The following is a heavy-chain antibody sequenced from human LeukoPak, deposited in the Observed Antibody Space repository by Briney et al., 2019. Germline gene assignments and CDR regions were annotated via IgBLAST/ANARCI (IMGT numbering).Heavy chain of an antibody. CDR1: GFTFSSYA. CDR2: ISYDGSNK. J-gene: IGHJ4*02. V-gene: IGHV3-30*03. Sequence: GGSLRLSCAASGFTFSSYAMHWVTQAPAKGLEWVAVISYDGSNKYYTDSVKGRFSISRDNPKNTLYLQMNSLRAEDTAVYYCARGLLPSSSGWYMFDYWGQGTLVTVSS. CDR3: ARGLLPSSSGWYMFDY. D-gene: IGHD6-19*01.